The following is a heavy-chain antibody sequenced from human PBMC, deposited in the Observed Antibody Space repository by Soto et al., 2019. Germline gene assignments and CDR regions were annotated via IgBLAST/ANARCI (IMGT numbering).Heavy chain of an antibody. Sequence: ASVKVSCKASGYTFTSYAIHWVRQAPGQRLEWMGWINGGNGNTYYSEHFQGRVTFTRDTSAGTVYMQLSSLTSEDTAVYYCARDGPYYDILTGYKYGMDVWGQGTTVTSP. CDR1: GYTFTSYA. CDR2: INGGNGNT. J-gene: IGHJ6*02. V-gene: IGHV1-3*01. D-gene: IGHD3-9*01. CDR3: ARDGPYYDILTGYKYGMDV.